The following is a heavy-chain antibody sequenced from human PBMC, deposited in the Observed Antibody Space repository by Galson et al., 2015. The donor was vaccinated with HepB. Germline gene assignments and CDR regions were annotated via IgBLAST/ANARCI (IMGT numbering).Heavy chain of an antibody. D-gene: IGHD4-17*01. Sequence: SCAASTLILTKYAMTWVRQAPGKGLEWVSVVSANGATTHYADSVRGRFTIFRDNSKNTLYLQMSSLKLEDTAVYFCAKNYGDYVYDPFDLWGQGTLVTVSS. CDR1: TLILTKYA. CDR2: VSANGATT. J-gene: IGHJ4*02. CDR3: AKNYGDYVYDPFDL. V-gene: IGHV3-23*01.